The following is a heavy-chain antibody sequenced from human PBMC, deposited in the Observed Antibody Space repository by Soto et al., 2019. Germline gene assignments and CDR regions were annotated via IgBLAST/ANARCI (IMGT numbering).Heavy chain of an antibody. J-gene: IGHJ4*02. V-gene: IGHV1-8*01. CDR1: GYTFTSYD. CDR3: ARWAETTGWNGFDADKYYFAS. CDR2: MNPNTGNS. D-gene: IGHD1-1*01. Sequence: QVQLVQSGAEVRKPGASVKVSCEASGYTFTSYDIYWVRQATGQGLEWMGWMNPNTGNSGYAQKFQGSVTMTSDTFQRTAQMEVSGPRPEATAVYYCARWAETTGWNGFDADKYYFASWGQGTLVTVSS.